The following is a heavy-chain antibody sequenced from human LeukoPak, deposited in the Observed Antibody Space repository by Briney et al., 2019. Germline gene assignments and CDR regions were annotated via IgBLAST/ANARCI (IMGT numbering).Heavy chain of an antibody. CDR1: GFIFSQYS. D-gene: IGHD1-7*01. CDR2: IRSSSET. Sequence: PGGSLRLSCAASGFIFSQYSMNWVRQAPGKGLEWVSHIRSSSETFYADSVKGRFTISRDNARNSLYLQMNNLRGEDTAIYYCARGANNWNYRSYFDFRGQGTLVTVSS. J-gene: IGHJ4*02. V-gene: IGHV3-48*01. CDR3: ARGANNWNYRSYFDF.